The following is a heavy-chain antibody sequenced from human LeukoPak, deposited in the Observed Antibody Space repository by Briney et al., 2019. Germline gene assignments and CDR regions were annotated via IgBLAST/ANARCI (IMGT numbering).Heavy chain of an antibody. Sequence: GESLKISCKVSGYSFPSYWITWVRQVPGKGLEWMGRIAPSDSYTNYNPSFEGHVTMSVEKSITTVYLQWSSLKASDTAMYYCVRLGYDSSGYWGQGTLVTVSS. D-gene: IGHD3-22*01. CDR1: GYSFPSYW. V-gene: IGHV5-10-1*01. J-gene: IGHJ4*02. CDR3: VRLGYDSSGY. CDR2: IAPSDSYT.